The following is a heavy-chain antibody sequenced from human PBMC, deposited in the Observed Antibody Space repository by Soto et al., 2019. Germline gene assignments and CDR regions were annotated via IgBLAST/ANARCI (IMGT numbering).Heavy chain of an antibody. CDR2: IYYRAMP. CDR3: ARGSALLFYYFDY. CDR1: GGSITRGDYY. Sequence: LSLTCNVSGGSITRGDYYWSWLRQPPGKGLEWIGYIYYRAMPYYNPSLKSRVTISVDTSKNQFSLSMTSVTAADTAVYYCARGSALLFYYFDYWGQGTPVTVSS. J-gene: IGHJ4*02. V-gene: IGHV4-30-4*01. D-gene: IGHD6-13*01.